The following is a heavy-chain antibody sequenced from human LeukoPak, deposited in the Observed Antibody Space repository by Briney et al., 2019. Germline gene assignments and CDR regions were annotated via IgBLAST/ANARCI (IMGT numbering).Heavy chain of an antibody. CDR2: ISSSGSTI. CDR1: GFTFSSYE. D-gene: IGHD6-13*01. V-gene: IGHV3-48*03. Sequence: GGSLRLSCAASGFTFSSYEMNWVRQAPGKGLEWVSYISSSGSTIYYADSVKGRFTISRDNAKNSLYLQMHSLRAEDTGVYYCARARYSSAWYTYYYMDVWGKGTTVTISS. CDR3: ARARYSSAWYTYYYMDV. J-gene: IGHJ6*03.